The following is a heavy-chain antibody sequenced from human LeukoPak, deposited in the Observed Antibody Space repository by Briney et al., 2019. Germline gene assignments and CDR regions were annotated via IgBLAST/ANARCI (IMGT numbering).Heavy chain of an antibody. Sequence: PSETLSLTCTVSGGSISSYYWSWIRQPPGKGLEWIGYIYHSGSTYYNPSLKSRVTISVDRSKNQFSLKLSSVTAADTAVYYCARGGYCSSTSCYLYYWGQGTLVTVSS. J-gene: IGHJ4*02. CDR3: ARGGYCSSTSCYLYY. CDR2: IYHSGST. CDR1: GGSISSYY. V-gene: IGHV4-59*12. D-gene: IGHD2-2*01.